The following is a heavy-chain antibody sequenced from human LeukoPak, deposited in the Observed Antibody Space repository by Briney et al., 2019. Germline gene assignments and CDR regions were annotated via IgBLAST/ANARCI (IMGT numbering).Heavy chain of an antibody. CDR2: IIPILGIA. CDR1: GYTFTTYG. Sequence: ASVKVSCKASGYTFTTYGISWVRQAPGQGLEWMGRIIPILGIANYAQKFQGRVTMTTDTSTSTAYMELRSLRSDDTAVYYCARGASYVILTGYSYFDYWGQGTLVTVSS. J-gene: IGHJ4*02. V-gene: IGHV1-18*01. D-gene: IGHD3-9*01. CDR3: ARGASYVILTGYSYFDY.